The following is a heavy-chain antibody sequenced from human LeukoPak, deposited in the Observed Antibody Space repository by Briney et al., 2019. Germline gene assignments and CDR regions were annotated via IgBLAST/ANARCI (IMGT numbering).Heavy chain of an antibody. V-gene: IGHV4-34*01. Sequence: KPSETLSLTCAVYGGSFSGYYWSWIRQPPGKGLEWLGEFTHLETTNYNPSLKSRVTVSVDTSKNQFSLKLSSVTAADTAVYYCVRDRGTYRPIDYWGQGTLVTVSS. CDR2: FTHLETT. CDR3: VRDRGTYRPIDY. J-gene: IGHJ4*02. D-gene: IGHD1-26*01. CDR1: GGSFSGYY.